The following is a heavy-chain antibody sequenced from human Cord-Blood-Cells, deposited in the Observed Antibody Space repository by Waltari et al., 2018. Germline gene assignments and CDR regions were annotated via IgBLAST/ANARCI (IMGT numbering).Heavy chain of an antibody. CDR1: GYTFTAYY. J-gene: IGHJ4*02. CDR3: ARGVGREPLYYFDY. D-gene: IGHD1-26*01. CDR2: INPNSGGT. Sequence: QVQLVQSGAEVKKPGASVKASCKASGYTFTAYYTHWVRQAPGQGLEWMGWINPNSGGTTYAQKFQGRVTMTRDTSISTAYMELSRLRSDDTAVYYCARGVGREPLYYFDYWGQGTLVTVSS. V-gene: IGHV1-2*02.